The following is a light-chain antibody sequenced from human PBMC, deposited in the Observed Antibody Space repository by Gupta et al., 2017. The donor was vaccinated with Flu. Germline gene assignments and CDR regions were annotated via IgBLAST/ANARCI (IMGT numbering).Light chain of an antibody. J-gene: IGKJ1*01. CDR2: AAS. Sequence: IRITQSPSSLSASTGDRVTITCRASQGISSYLVWYQQKPGKAPKLLIYAASTLQSGVPSRFSGSGSGTHFTLTISCLQSEDCATYYCQQYNSYPPWTFGQGTKVEIK. V-gene: IGKV1-8*01. CDR1: QGISSY. CDR3: QQYNSYPPWT.